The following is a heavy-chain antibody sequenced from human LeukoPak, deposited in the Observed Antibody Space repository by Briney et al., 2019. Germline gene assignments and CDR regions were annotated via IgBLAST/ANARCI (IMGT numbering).Heavy chain of an antibody. D-gene: IGHD3-22*01. CDR2: INHSGST. CDR3: ARGGRYDSSGPYYYYGMDV. CDR1: GGSFSGYY. J-gene: IGHJ6*02. V-gene: IGHV4-34*01. Sequence: SETLSLTCAVSGGSFSGYYWSWIRQPPGKGLEWIGEINHSGSTNYNPSLKSRVTISVDTTKNQYSLKLLSVTAASTAVYYCARGGRYDSSGPYYYYGMDVWGQGTTVTVSS.